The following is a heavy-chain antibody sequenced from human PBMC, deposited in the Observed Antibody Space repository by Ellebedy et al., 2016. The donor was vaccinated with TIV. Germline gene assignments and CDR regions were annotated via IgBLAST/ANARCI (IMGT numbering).Heavy chain of an antibody. J-gene: IGHJ4*02. CDR2: IWYDGSNK. CDR1: GFTFSSYG. V-gene: IGHV3-33*01. CDR3: ARDHPGYYDSSGYKDY. D-gene: IGHD3-22*01. Sequence: GGSLRLXCAASGFTFSSYGMHWVRQAPGKGLEWVAVIWYDGSNKYYADSVKGRFTISRDNSKNTLYLQMNSLRAEDTAVYYCARDHPGYYDSSGYKDYWGQGTLVTVSS.